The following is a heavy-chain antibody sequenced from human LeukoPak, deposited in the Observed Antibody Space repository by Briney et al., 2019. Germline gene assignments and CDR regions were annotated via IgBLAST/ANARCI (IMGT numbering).Heavy chain of an antibody. D-gene: IGHD3-10*01. Sequence: PGGSLRLSCAASRFTFSSYSMNWVRQAPGKGLEWVSSITSGSSYIYYTDSVKGRFTISRDNAKNSLYLQMNSLRAEDTAVYYCTRDDIRRRFGAWGQGTLVTVSS. CDR3: TRDDIRRRFGA. CDR1: RFTFSSYS. J-gene: IGHJ5*02. V-gene: IGHV3-21*01. CDR2: ITSGSSYI.